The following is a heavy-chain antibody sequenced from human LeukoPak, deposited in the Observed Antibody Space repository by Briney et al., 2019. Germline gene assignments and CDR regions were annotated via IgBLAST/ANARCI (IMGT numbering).Heavy chain of an antibody. J-gene: IGHJ6*03. Sequence: GGTLRLSCAASAFTFSSYGMGWVRQAPGKGLDWVSSISGSGAGTYYADSVKGRFTISRDNSKNTLYVQMKSLGAEDTAVYYCAKDTVKVATISRVPHYTDVWGKGTTVTISS. D-gene: IGHD5-12*01. CDR2: ISGSGAGT. CDR3: AKDTVKVATISRVPHYTDV. CDR1: AFTFSSYG. V-gene: IGHV3-23*01.